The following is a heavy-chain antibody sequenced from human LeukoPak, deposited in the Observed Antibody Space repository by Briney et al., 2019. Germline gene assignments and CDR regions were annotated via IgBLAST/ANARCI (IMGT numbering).Heavy chain of an antibody. J-gene: IGHJ4*02. Sequence: SETLSLTCTVSGASISTTSYYWGWIRQPPGKGPEWIGSIYYSGSTYYNPSLKSRVTVSVDTSKNQFSLKLSSVTAADTAEYYCAREERWLQFVFDYWGRGILVTVSS. CDR1: GASISTTSYY. CDR3: AREERWLQFVFDY. V-gene: IGHV4-39*02. D-gene: IGHD5-24*01. CDR2: IYYSGST.